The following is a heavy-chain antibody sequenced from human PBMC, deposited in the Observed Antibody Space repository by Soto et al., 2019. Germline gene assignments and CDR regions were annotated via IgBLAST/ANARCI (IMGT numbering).Heavy chain of an antibody. CDR2: IIPILGIA. CDR1: GGTFSSYT. V-gene: IGHV1-69*02. D-gene: IGHD3-22*01. CDR3: ARLSYYDSSGYYPT. J-gene: IGHJ5*02. Sequence: QVQLVQSGAEVKKPGSSVKVSCKASGGTFSSYTISWVRQAPGQGLEWMGRIIPILGIANYAQKFQGRVTITADKSTSKAYMELSSLRSEDTAVYYCARLSYYDSSGYYPTWGKGTLVTVSS.